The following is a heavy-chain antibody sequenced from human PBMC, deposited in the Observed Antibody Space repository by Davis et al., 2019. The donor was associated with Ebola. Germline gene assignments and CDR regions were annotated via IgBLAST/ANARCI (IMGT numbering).Heavy chain of an antibody. J-gene: IGHJ4*02. V-gene: IGHV5-51*01. CDR1: GNSFTGFW. CDR2: IYPGDSET. CDR3: ATLPYCIDGTCYRGLDL. Sequence: PGGSLRLSCRGSGNSFTGFWFAWVRQMPGRGLEGMGVIYPGDSETRDSPSFQGHVTISADTSITPAYLQWSSLKASDTAMYYCATLPYCIDGTCYRGLDLWGQGTLVTVSS. D-gene: IGHD2-15*01.